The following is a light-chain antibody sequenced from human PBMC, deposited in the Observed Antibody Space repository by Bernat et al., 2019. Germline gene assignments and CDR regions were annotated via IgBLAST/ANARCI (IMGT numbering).Light chain of an antibody. CDR1: QSFGSTY. V-gene: IGKV3-20*01. CDR3: QQYGSSPWT. J-gene: IGKJ1*01. CDR2: GAS. Sequence: EIVLTQSPGTLSLSPGERATLSCRASQSFGSTYLAWYQQKPGQAPRPLIYGASSRATGIPDRFTGSGSGTDFTLTISRLEPEDFAVYYCQQYGSSPWTFGQGTKVEIK.